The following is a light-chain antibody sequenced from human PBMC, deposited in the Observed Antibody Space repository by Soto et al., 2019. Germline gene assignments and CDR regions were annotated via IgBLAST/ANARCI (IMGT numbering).Light chain of an antibody. CDR2: GAS. Sequence: EIVLTQSPGTLSLSPGERATLSCRASQTITPTFLAWYQQKPGQAPRLLIYGASSRATDIPDMFSGSGSGTDFTLTISKLEPEDFAFYYCQQFGVSPTFGGGTKVEIK. J-gene: IGKJ4*01. V-gene: IGKV3-20*01. CDR3: QQFGVSPT. CDR1: QTITPTF.